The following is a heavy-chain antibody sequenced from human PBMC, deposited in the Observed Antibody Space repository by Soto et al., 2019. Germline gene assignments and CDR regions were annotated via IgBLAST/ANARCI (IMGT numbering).Heavy chain of an antibody. CDR2: IIPIFGTA. CDR1: GGTFSSYA. J-gene: IGHJ5*02. V-gene: IGHV1-69*12. D-gene: IGHD2-21*02. Sequence: QVQLVQSGAAVKKPGSSVKVSCQASGGTFSSYAISWVLQSPGQGLEWRGGIIPIFGTANYAQKCKGRVKITAGESTSTASMALSSMSYEDKAVYYCARESEAYCGGDGNSDWFDPWGHGNLVTVSS. CDR3: ARESEAYCGGDGNSDWFDP.